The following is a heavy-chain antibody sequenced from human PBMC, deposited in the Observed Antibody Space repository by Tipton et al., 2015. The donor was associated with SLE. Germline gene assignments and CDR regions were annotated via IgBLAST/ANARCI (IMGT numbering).Heavy chain of an antibody. CDR2: ISYDGSDK. CDR3: AKEISPPGMIFYYYFGMDV. CDR1: GFTFSAYA. V-gene: IGHV3-30*04. Sequence: SLRLSCAASGFTFSAYAMHWVRQAPGKGLEWVAVISYDGSDKYYADSVKGRFTISRDNSKSTLYLQMNSLRAEDTAVYYCAKEISPPGMIFYYYFGMDVWGQGTTVTVSS. J-gene: IGHJ6*02. D-gene: IGHD3/OR15-3a*01.